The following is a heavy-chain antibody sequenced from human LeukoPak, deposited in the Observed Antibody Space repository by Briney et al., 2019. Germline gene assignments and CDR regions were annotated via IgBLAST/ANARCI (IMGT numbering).Heavy chain of an antibody. J-gene: IGHJ4*02. V-gene: IGHV4-39*07. CDR3: ASSKAVADFVY. D-gene: IGHD6-19*01. CDR1: GGSISSSSYY. CDR2: IYYSGST. Sequence: SETLSLTCTVSGGSISSSSYYWGWIRQPPGRGLEWIGSIYYSGSTYYNPSLKSRVTISVDTSKNQFSLKLSSVTAADTALYYCASSKAVADFVYWGQEALVVVAS.